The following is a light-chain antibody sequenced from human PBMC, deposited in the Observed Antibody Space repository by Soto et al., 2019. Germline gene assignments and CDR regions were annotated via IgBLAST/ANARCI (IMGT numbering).Light chain of an antibody. CDR3: QQYNNWPRT. J-gene: IGKJ1*01. CDR1: QSVVTT. CDR2: GAS. Sequence: TRSPGSLSLAPGERATLSCRASQSVVTTLAWYRQKPGQAPRLLIFGASTRATGIPARFSGGGSGTEFTLTITSLQSEDFAVYYCQQYNNWPRTFGQGTKVDIK. V-gene: IGKV3-15*01.